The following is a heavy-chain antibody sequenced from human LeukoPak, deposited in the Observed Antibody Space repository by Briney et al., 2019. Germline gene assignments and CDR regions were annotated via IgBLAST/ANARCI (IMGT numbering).Heavy chain of an antibody. V-gene: IGHV4-38-2*02. J-gene: IGHJ6*03. D-gene: IGHD6-6*01. CDR2: IYHSGST. CDR3: ARDYGEYSSADTSYYYMDV. CDR1: GYSIRSGDY. Sequence: SETLSLTCTVSGYSIRSGDYWGWIRQPPGQGLEWIGNIYHSGSTYYNPSLKSRVIISVDTSKNHFSLKLSSVTAADTAVYYCARDYGEYSSADTSYYYMDVWGKGTTVTVSS.